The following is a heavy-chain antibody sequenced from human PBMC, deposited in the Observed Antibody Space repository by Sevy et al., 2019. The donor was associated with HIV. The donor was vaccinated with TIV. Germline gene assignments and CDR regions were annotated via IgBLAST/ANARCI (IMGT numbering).Heavy chain of an antibody. CDR1: GFSFSSYS. J-gene: IGHJ6*02. CDR2: ISTSSNYI. V-gene: IGHV3-21*01. D-gene: IGHD2-8*01. Sequence: GGSLRLSCAASGFSFSSYSINWVRQAPGKGLEWVSSISTSSNYIYYADSVKGRFTISRDNAKNSLYLQMNSLRAEDTAVYYCARAGCTNGVCYQGYYYYAMDVWGQGTTVTVSS. CDR3: ARAGCTNGVCYQGYYYYAMDV.